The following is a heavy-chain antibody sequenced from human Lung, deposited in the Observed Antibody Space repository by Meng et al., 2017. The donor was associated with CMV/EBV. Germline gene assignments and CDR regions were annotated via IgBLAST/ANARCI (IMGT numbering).Heavy chain of an antibody. Sequence: SCIVSGFTFRKYWMNWVRQATGKGLEWLASIKPDGSDTYYVDSVKGRFTISRDNAKNSVHLQMNSLRAEDTAVYYCFARTIDYWGQGKVVTVSS. CDR1: GFTFRKYW. D-gene: IGHD2-8*01. V-gene: IGHV3-7*01. CDR3: FARTIDY. J-gene: IGHJ4*02. CDR2: IKPDGSDT.